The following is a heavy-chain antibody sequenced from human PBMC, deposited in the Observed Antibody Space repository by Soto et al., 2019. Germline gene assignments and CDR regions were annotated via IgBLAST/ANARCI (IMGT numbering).Heavy chain of an antibody. CDR3: ARATYFYDSSGYSGYGLDV. D-gene: IGHD3-22*01. J-gene: IGHJ6*02. CDR2: IWYDGSKK. CDR1: GFTFSSYG. Sequence: GGSLRLSCVASGFTFSSYGMHWVRQAPGKELEWVAVIWYDGSKKYYADSVKGRFTISRDNSENTLYVQINSLRAEDTAVYYCARATYFYDSSGYSGYGLDVWGQGTTVTVSS. V-gene: IGHV3-33*01.